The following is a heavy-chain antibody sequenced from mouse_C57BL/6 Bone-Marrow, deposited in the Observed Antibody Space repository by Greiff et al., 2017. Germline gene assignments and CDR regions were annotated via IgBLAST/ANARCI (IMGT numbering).Heavy chain of an antibody. J-gene: IGHJ2*01. D-gene: IGHD2-1*01. Sequence: QVQLQQPGAELVKPGASVKMSCKASGYTFTSYWITWVKQRPGQGLEWIGDIYPGSGSTNYNEKFKSKATLTVATSSSTAYMPLSSLTSEDSAVYYCARIWGYGNLDFWGQGTARTVSS. CDR3: ARIWGYGNLDF. V-gene: IGHV1-55*01. CDR1: GYTFTSYW. CDR2: IYPGSGST.